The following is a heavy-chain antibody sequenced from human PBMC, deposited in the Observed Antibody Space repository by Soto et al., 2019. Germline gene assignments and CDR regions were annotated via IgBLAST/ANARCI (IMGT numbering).Heavy chain of an antibody. D-gene: IGHD6-19*01. Sequence: PSETLSLTCAVYGGSFSGYYWSWIRQPPGKGLEWIGEINHSGSANYNPSLKSRVTISVDTSKNQFSLKLSSVTAADTAVYYCARGSPIAVAGERTDYWGQGTLVTVSS. CDR3: ARGSPIAVAGERTDY. CDR1: GGSFSGYY. V-gene: IGHV4-34*01. J-gene: IGHJ4*02. CDR2: INHSGSA.